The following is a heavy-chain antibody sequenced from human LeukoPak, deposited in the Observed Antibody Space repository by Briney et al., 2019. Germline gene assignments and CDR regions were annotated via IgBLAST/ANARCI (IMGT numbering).Heavy chain of an antibody. CDR2: IKSDGSAT. D-gene: IGHD2-2*03. V-gene: IGHV3-74*01. J-gene: IGHJ4*02. Sequence: PGESLRLSCAGSEFSFSSYWMHWVRQPPEKGLEWVFSIKSDGSATAYADSVKGRFSMSTDSAKYTASLHMNSLRVEDTAMYYCAMDINGDLFHVWGQGTPVTVSS. CDR3: AMDINGDLFHV. CDR1: EFSFSSYW.